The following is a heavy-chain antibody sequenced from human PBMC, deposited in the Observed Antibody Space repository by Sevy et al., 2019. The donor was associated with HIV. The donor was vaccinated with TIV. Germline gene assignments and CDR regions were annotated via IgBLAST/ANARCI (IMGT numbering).Heavy chain of an antibody. J-gene: IGHJ4*02. CDR3: TRGYYGSGSYYNNFFDY. CDR1: GYSFTRYW. V-gene: IGHV5-51*01. D-gene: IGHD3-10*01. Sequence: GESLKISCEGSGYSFTRYWIGWVRQMPGKGLEWMGIIYPGDSDTRYSPSFQGQVTISADKSIRTAYLQWSSLKASDTAMYLCTRGYYGSGSYYNNFFDYWGQGTLVTVSS. CDR2: IYPGDSDT.